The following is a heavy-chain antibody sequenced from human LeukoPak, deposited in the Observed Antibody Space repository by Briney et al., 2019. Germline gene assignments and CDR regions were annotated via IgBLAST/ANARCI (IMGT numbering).Heavy chain of an antibody. D-gene: IGHD6-13*01. J-gene: IGHJ4*02. Sequence: ASVKVSCKASGYTFINYGISWVRQAPGQGLEWMGWISAYNGNTNYAQNLQGRVTMTTDTSTSTAYMGLRSLRSDDTAVYYCARGTSSSFDYWGQGTLVTVSS. CDR2: ISAYNGNT. CDR3: ARGTSSSFDY. V-gene: IGHV1-18*01. CDR1: GYTFINYG.